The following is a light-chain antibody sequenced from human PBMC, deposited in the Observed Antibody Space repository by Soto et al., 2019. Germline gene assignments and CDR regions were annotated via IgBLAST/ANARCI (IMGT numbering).Light chain of an antibody. Sequence: EIVLTQSPATLSLSPGERATLSCRASQSVSSYLAWYQQKPGQAPRLLIYDASNRATGIPARFSGSGSGTEFTLTISSLQSEDFAVYYCQQYNNWVGTFGQGTKVDIK. V-gene: IGKV3-11*01. J-gene: IGKJ1*01. CDR2: DAS. CDR3: QQYNNWVGT. CDR1: QSVSSY.